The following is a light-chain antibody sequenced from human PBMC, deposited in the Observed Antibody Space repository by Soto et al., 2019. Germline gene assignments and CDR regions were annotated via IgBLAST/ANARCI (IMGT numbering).Light chain of an antibody. CDR2: WAS. CDR1: RSVLYSSNNKNY. V-gene: IGKV4-1*01. Sequence: DIVMTQSPDSLAVSLGERATINCKSSRSVLYSSNNKNYLAWYQQRPGQPPKLLIYWASTRESGVPDRFSGSGSGTDFTLTISSLQAEDVAVYYCQQDYTTLWTFGQGTKVEIK. CDR3: QQDYTTLWT. J-gene: IGKJ1*01.